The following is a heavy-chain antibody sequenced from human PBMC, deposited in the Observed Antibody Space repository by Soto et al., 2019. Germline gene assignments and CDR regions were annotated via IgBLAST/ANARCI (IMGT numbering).Heavy chain of an antibody. CDR1: GYTFTGHY. CDR3: ARGPQQWLVSYYYYGMDV. Sequence: ASVKVSCKASGYTFTGHYMHWVRQAPGQGLEWMGWINPNSGGTNYAQKFQGWVTMTRDTSISTAYMELSRLRSDDTAVYYCARGPQQWLVSYYYYGMDVWGQGTTVTVSS. D-gene: IGHD6-19*01. CDR2: INPNSGGT. J-gene: IGHJ6*02. V-gene: IGHV1-2*04.